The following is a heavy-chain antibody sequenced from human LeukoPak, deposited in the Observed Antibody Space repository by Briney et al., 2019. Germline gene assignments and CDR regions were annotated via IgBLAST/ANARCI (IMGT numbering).Heavy chain of an antibody. V-gene: IGHV4-31*03. CDR2: IHYSGST. J-gene: IGHJ5*02. CDR3: AREGCSSTSCYLPFDP. CDR1: GGSISSGGYY. Sequence: SQTLSLTCTVSGGSISSGGYYWSWIRQHPGKDLDWIGYIHYSGSTYYNPSLKSRVIISVDTSKNQFSLKLSSVTAADTAVYYCAREGCSSTSCYLPFDPWGQGTLVIVSS. D-gene: IGHD2-2*01.